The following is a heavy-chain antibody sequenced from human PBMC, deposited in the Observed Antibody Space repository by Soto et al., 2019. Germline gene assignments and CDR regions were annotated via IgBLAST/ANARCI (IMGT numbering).Heavy chain of an antibody. CDR2: TYYRSKWYN. CDR1: GDSVSSNSAA. Sequence: SQTLSLTCVISGDSVSSNSAAWNWIRQSPSRGLEWLGRTYYRSKWYNDYAVSVKSRITINPDTSKNQFSLQLNSVTPEDTAVYYCARDFALNDTIFAVVIIKRADYYYGMDVWGQGTTVTVSS. CDR3: ARDFALNDTIFAVVIIKRADYYYGMDV. D-gene: IGHD3-3*01. V-gene: IGHV6-1*01. J-gene: IGHJ6*02.